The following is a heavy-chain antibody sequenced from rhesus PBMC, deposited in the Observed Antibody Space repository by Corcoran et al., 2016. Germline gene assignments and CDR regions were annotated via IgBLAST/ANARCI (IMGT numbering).Heavy chain of an antibody. Sequence: QVQLQESGPGLVKPSETLSLTCAVSGGSISSGYYYWSWIRQPPGKGLEWIGYITDSGRTLSNPSLKSRVTMLIATSKTQFYLKVGSVTAADTAGYYCARSSPYSWYAGYYCDYWGQGVLVTVSS. CDR3: ARSSPYSWYAGYYCDY. CDR1: GGSISSGYYY. J-gene: IGHJ4*01. CDR2: ITDSGRT. D-gene: IGHD1-14*01. V-gene: IGHV4-122*02.